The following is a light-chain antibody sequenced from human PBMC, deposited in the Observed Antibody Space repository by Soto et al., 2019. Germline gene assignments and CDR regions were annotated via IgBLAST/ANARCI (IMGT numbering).Light chain of an antibody. J-gene: IGKJ1*01. V-gene: IGKV4-1*01. Sequence: DVVMTQSPDSLAVSLGERATINCKSSQSVLYSSNHKNYLAWYRQKPGQPPNLLIYWASTRESGVPDRFSGGGSGTDFTLTISSLQAEDVAVYYCQQYYSTPWTFGQGTKVEIK. CDR2: WAS. CDR1: QSVLYSSNHKNY. CDR3: QQYYSTPWT.